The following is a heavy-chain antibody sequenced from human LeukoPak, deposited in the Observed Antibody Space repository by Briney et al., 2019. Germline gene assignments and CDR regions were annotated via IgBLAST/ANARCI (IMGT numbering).Heavy chain of an antibody. Sequence: SETLSLTCTVSGGSISSYYWSWIRQPPGKGLEWIGYIYYSGSTNYNPSLKSRVTISVDTSKNQFSLKLSSVTAADTAVYYCAGFRPSYNWNENCFDYRGQGTLVTVSS. CDR1: GGSISSYY. D-gene: IGHD1-20*01. V-gene: IGHV4-59*01. J-gene: IGHJ4*02. CDR2: IYYSGST. CDR3: AGFRPSYNWNENCFDY.